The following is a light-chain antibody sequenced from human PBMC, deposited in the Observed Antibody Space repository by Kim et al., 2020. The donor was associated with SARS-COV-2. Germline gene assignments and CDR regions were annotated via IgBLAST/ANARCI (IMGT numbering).Light chain of an antibody. CDR1: AVARQY. CDR3: QSADSSATY. V-gene: IGLV3-25*03. J-gene: IGLJ2*01. CDR2: KET. Sequence: SVFPGQTARITCSGDAVARQYVFWYQQKPGQAPVVVMFKETERPSGIPERFSGSSSGTTVTLTISGVQAEDEADYYCQSADSSATYFGGGTKLAVL.